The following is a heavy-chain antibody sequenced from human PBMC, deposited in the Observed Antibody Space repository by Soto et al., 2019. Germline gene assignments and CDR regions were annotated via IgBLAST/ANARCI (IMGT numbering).Heavy chain of an antibody. V-gene: IGHV3-23*01. Sequence: EVQLLESGGDFVQPGGSLRLACEASGFTFSNYAMSWVRQAPGKGLEWVSSISGGSSKKNYADSVKGRFTISRDNSKNTLLLQMSSLRVEDTAVYFCAKDSRDTSPTRHPFDTWGQITLVTLSS. CDR3: AKDSRDTSPTRHPFDT. J-gene: IGHJ5*02. D-gene: IGHD2-2*02. CDR2: ISGGSSKK. CDR1: GFTFSNYA.